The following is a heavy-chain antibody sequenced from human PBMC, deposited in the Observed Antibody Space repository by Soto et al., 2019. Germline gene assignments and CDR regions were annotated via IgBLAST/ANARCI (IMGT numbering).Heavy chain of an antibody. CDR2: INPSGGST. V-gene: IGHV1-46*01. D-gene: IGHD6-6*01. J-gene: IGHJ6*02. CDR1: GYTFTSYY. CDR3: AIDMSITARPGYYYGLDV. Sequence: ASVKVSCKASGYTFTSYYMHWVRQAPGQGLEWMGIINPSGGSTSYAQKFQGRVTMTRDTSTSTVYMELSSLRSEDTAVYYCAIDMSITARPGYYYGLDVWGQGTTVTVSS.